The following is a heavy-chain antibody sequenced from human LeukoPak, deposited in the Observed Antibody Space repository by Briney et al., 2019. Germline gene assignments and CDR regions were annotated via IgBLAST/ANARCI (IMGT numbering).Heavy chain of an antibody. CDR2: INWNGGST. V-gene: IGHV3-20*04. CDR3: ARDYYGASYFDN. CDR1: GFTFDYYP. D-gene: IGHD4-17*01. Sequence: GGSLRLSCAASGFTFDYYPMKSVRQATGKGLEWVSGINWNGGSTGYADSVKGRFTISRDNVKNSLYLEMDSLRAEDTALYYCARDYYGASYFDNWGQGTLVTVSS. J-gene: IGHJ4*02.